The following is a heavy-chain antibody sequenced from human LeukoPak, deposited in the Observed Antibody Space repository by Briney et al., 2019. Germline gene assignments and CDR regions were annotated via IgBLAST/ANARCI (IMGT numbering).Heavy chain of an antibody. V-gene: IGHV3-30-3*01. CDR1: GFTFSSYA. CDR2: ISYDGSNK. CDR3: ARAGIAAAGTSDY. J-gene: IGHJ4*02. Sequence: PGGSLRLSCAASGFTFSSYAMHWVRQAPGKGLEWVAVISYDGSNKYYADSVKGRFTISRDNSKNTLYLQMNSLRAEDTAVYYCARAGIAAAGTSDYWGQGTLVTVSS. D-gene: IGHD6-13*01.